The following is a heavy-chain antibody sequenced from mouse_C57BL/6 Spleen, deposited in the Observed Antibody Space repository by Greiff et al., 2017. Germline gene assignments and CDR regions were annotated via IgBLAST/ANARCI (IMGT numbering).Heavy chain of an antibody. Sequence: VQLQQSGPVLVKPGASVKMSCKASGYTFTDYSMNWVKQSPGKSLEWIGVINPYNGGTSYNQKFKGKATLTVDKSSSTAYMELNSLTSEDSAVYYCAREDSSGWFAYWGQGTLVTVSA. CDR3: AREDSSGWFAY. CDR2: INPYNGGT. V-gene: IGHV1-19*01. D-gene: IGHD3-2*02. J-gene: IGHJ3*01. CDR1: GYTFTDYS.